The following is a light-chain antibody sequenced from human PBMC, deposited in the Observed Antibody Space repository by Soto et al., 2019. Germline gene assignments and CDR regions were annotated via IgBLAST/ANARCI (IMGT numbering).Light chain of an antibody. CDR1: TSDVGVYKY. J-gene: IGLJ1*01. V-gene: IGLV2-11*01. CDR2: DVI. Sequence: QSALIQPRSVSGSPGQSVTISCTGTTSDVGVYKYVSWYRQLPGKAPKLMIYDVITRPSGVPDRFAGSKSGNTASPTISGVQGEDEAYYCWCWDGGDYTFVFGTGTKLTVL. CDR3: CWDGGDYTFV.